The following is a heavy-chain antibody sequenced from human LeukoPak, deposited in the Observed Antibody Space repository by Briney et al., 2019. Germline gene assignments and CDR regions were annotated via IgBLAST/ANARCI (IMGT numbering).Heavy chain of an antibody. CDR2: INPNSGGT. J-gene: IGHJ5*02. CDR1: GGTFSSHA. CDR3: ARAVITGTQSTNKYNWFDP. V-gene: IGHV1-2*02. Sequence: GASVKVSCKASGGTFSSHAISWVRQAPGQGLEWMGWINPNSGGTNYAQKFQGRVTMTRDTSISTAYMELSRLRSDDTAVYYCARAVITGTQSTNKYNWFDPWGQGTLVTVSS. D-gene: IGHD1-20*01.